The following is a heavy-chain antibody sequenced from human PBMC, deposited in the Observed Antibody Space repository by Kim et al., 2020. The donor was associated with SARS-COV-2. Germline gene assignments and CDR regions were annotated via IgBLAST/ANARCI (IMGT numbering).Heavy chain of an antibody. J-gene: IGHJ4*02. D-gene: IGHD2-15*01. Sequence: QKLQGRVTMTTDTSTSTAYMELRSLRSDDTAVYYCARDPDCSGGSCHIDYWGQGTLVTVSS. V-gene: IGHV1-18*01. CDR3: ARDPDCSGGSCHIDY.